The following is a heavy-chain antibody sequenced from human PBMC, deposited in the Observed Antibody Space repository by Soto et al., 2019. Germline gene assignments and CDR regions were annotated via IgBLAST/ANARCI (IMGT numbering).Heavy chain of an antibody. CDR2: IYYGGST. J-gene: IGHJ4*02. CDR1: GGSISSGDYY. D-gene: IGHD2-2*01. V-gene: IGHV4-30-4*01. Sequence: SETLSLTCTVSGGSISSGDYYWSWIRQPPGKGLEWIGYIYYGGSTYYNPSLKSRVTISVDTSKNQFSLKLSSVTAADTAVYYCARTRGDLGYCSSTSCHLIDYWGQGTLVTVSS. CDR3: ARTRGDLGYCSSTSCHLIDY.